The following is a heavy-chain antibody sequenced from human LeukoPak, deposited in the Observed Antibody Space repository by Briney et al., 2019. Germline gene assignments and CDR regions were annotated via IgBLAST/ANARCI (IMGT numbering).Heavy chain of an antibody. Sequence: SETLSLTCTVSGGSISSYYWTWIRQPPGNGLEWIGYIYYSGSTNYNPSLKSRVTISVDTSKNQFSLKLSSVTAADTAVYYCARFKSQPYFDYWGQGTLVTVSS. J-gene: IGHJ4*02. CDR1: GGSISSYY. V-gene: IGHV4-59*08. CDR3: ARFKSQPYFDY. D-gene: IGHD5-18*01. CDR2: IYYSGST.